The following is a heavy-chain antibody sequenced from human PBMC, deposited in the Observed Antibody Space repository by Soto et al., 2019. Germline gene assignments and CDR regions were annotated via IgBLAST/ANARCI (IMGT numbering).Heavy chain of an antibody. CDR3: TTDYYDSSGYLAPFDY. CDR2: IKSKTDGGTT. J-gene: IGHJ4*02. CDR1: GFTFSNAW. D-gene: IGHD3-22*01. V-gene: IGHV3-15*01. Sequence: EVQLVESGGGLVKPGGSLRLSCAASGFTFSNAWMRWVRQAPGKGLEWVGRIKSKTDGGTTDYAAPVKGRFTISRDDSKNTLYLQMNSLKTEDTAVYYCTTDYYDSSGYLAPFDYWGQGTLVTVSS.